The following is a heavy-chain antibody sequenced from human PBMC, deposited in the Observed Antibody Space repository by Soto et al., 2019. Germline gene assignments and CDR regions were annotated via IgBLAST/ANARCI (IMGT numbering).Heavy chain of an antibody. CDR3: TTNEGIDTFDP. J-gene: IGHJ5*02. CDR1: GLSFSGAT. V-gene: IGHV3-73*01. CDR2: IRSKANTYAT. D-gene: IGHD2-8*01. Sequence: GGSLRLSXTASGLSFSGATMHWVRQASGKGPEWLGRIRSKANTYATAYAASVNGRFTISRDDLKNTAYLQMNGLKAEETAVYYCTTNEGIDTFDPWGQGTLVTVS.